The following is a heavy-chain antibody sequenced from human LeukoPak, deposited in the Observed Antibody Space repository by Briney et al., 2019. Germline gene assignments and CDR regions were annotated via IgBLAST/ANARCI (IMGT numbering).Heavy chain of an antibody. D-gene: IGHD3-22*01. V-gene: IGHV1-8*01. CDR3: ATYDSSDSALDAFDI. CDR2: MNPNSGNT. J-gene: IGHJ3*02. CDR1: GYTFTSYD. Sequence: ASVKVSCKASGYTFTSYDINWVRQATGQGLEWMGWMNPNSGNTGYAQKFQGRVTMTRNTSISTAYMELSSLRSEDTAVYYCATYDSSDSALDAFDIWGQGTMVTVSS.